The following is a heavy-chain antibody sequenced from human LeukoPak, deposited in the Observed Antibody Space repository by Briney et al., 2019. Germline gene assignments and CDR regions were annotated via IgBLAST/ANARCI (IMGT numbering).Heavy chain of an antibody. Sequence: GGSLRLSCAASGFTVSSNYMTWVRQAPGKGLEWVSYISSSTSTIYYADSVKGRFTISRDNAKNSLYLQMNSLRAEDTAVYYCARGHYSNYVDAFDFWGQGTMVTVSS. CDR1: GFTVSSNY. V-gene: IGHV3-48*01. D-gene: IGHD4-11*01. J-gene: IGHJ3*01. CDR2: ISSSTSTI. CDR3: ARGHYSNYVDAFDF.